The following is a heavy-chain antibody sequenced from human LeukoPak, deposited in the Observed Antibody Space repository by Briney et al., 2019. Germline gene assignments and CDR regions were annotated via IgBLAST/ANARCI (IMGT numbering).Heavy chain of an antibody. V-gene: IGHV5-51*01. D-gene: IGHD4-17*01. Sequence: RQMPGKGLEWMGIIYPGDSDTRYSPSFQGQVTISADKSISTAYLQWSSLKASDTAMYYCASAGGTTTEFDYWGQGTLVTVSS. J-gene: IGHJ4*02. CDR2: IYPGDSDT. CDR3: ASAGGTTTEFDY.